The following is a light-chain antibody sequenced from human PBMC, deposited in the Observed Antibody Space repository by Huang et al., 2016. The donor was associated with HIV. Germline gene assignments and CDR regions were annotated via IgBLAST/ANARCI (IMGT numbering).Light chain of an antibody. CDR1: QSVSSSY. CDR3: QQYDNSLWT. J-gene: IGKJ1*01. V-gene: IGKV3-20*01. CDR2: GTS. Sequence: EIVLTQSPGTLSLSPGERAALSCRASQSVSSSYLAWYQQKPGQSPRLLIYGTSIRATGIPDMFSGSGSGTDFTLSISRLEPEDFAVYYCQQYDNSLWTFGQGTKVEIK.